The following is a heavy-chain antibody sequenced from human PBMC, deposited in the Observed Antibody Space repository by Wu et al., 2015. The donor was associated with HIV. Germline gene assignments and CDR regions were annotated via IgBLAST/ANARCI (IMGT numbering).Heavy chain of an antibody. D-gene: IGHD3-10*01. J-gene: IGHJ5*02. CDR3: ARVPTRGSGAKGGNWFDP. CDR2: IIPIFGTA. Sequence: QVQLVQSGAEVKKPGSSVKVSCKASGGTFSSYAISWVRQAPGQGLEWMGRIIPIFGTANYAQKFQGRVTITADESTSTAYMELSSLRSEDTAVYYCARVPTRGSGAKGGNWFDPWGQGTLVTGLL. CDR1: GGTFSSYA. V-gene: IGHV1-69*13.